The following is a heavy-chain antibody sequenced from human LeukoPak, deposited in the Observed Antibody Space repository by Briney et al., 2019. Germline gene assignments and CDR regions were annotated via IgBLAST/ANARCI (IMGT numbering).Heavy chain of an antibody. CDR2: INKDGSAT. Sequence: GGSLRLSCEASGFTFDAYAMHWVRQAPGKGLEWVSLINKDGSATYYADSVKGQFTISRDNSKNSLYLQMNSLRSEDTALYYCATWAFYHSLDVWGQGTTVTVSS. J-gene: IGHJ6*02. V-gene: IGHV3-43*02. CDR3: ATWAFYHSLDV. CDR1: GFTFDAYA. D-gene: IGHD1-26*01.